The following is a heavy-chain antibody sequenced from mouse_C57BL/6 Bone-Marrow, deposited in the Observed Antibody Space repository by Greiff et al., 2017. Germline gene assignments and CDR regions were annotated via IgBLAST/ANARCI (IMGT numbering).Heavy chain of an antibody. D-gene: IGHD1-1*01. V-gene: IGHV5-15*01. CDR3: ARQEYGRSYDYAMDY. CDR1: GFTFSDYG. Sequence: EVKLMESGGGLVQPGGSLKLSCAASGFTFSDYGMAWVRQAPRKGPEWVAFISNLAYSIYYADTVTGRFTISRENAKNTLYLEMSSLRSEDTAMYYCARQEYGRSYDYAMDYGGQGTSATVSA. CDR2: ISNLAYSI. J-gene: IGHJ4*01.